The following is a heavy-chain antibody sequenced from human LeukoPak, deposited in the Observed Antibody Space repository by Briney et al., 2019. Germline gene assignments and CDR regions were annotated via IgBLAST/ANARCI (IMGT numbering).Heavy chain of an antibody. Sequence: ASVKVSCKASGGTFFSSYTINWVRQAPGQGLEWMGRIIPIFGTTDYAQKFQGRVTITADKSTSTAYMELSSLRSEDTAVYYCARDCSSTSCSPDTKNYYYYYYMDVWGKGTTVTVSS. CDR1: GGTFFSSYT. D-gene: IGHD2-2*01. CDR2: IIPIFGTT. J-gene: IGHJ6*03. CDR3: ARDCSSTSCSPDTKNYYYYYYMDV. V-gene: IGHV1-69*08.